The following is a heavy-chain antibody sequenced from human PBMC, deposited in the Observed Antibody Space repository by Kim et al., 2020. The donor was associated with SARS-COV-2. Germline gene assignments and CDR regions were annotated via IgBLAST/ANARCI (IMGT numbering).Heavy chain of an antibody. Sequence: YTSGRTNYPPSLQSRVTMSVDMSKNQFSLKLSSVTAADTAVYYCASALGLWGQGPLVTVSS. D-gene: IGHD3-16*02. CDR2: YTSGRT. J-gene: IGHJ4*02. CDR3: ASALGL. V-gene: IGHV4-4*07.